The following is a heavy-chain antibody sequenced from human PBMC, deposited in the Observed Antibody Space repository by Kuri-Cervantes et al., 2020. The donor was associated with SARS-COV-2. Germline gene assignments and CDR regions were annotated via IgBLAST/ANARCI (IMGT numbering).Heavy chain of an antibody. CDR2: IIPILGIA. J-gene: IGHJ4*02. Sequence: SVKVSCKASGGTFSSYTISWVRQAPGQGLEWMGRIIPILGIANYAQKFQGRVTITADKSTSTAYMELSSLRSEDTAVYYCARTLGEDIVVVPAATFDYWGQGTLVTVSS. CDR1: GGTFSSYT. V-gene: IGHV1-69*02. CDR3: ARTLGEDIVVVPAATFDY. D-gene: IGHD2-2*01.